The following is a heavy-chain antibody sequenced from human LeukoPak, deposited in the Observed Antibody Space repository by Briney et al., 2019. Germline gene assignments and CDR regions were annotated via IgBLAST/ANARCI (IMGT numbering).Heavy chain of an antibody. J-gene: IGHJ4*02. V-gene: IGHV3-30*02. CDR1: GSTFSSYD. CDR3: AKVPSTPVDY. Sequence: QPGGSLRLSCAASGSTFSSYDMHWVRQAPGKGLEWVAFIRYDGSNKYYADSVKGRFTISRDNSKNTLYLQMNSLRAEDTAVYYCAKVPSTPVDYWGQGTLVTVSS. D-gene: IGHD4-17*01. CDR2: IRYDGSNK.